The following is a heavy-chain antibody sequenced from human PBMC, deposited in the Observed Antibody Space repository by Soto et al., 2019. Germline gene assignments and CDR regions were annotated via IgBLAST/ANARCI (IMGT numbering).Heavy chain of an antibody. CDR3: ASSDEAYYYDSSGYGGGFDY. Sequence: GGSLRLSCAASGFTFSSYAMHWVRQAPGKGLEWVAVISYDGSNKYYADSVKGRFTISRDNSKNTLYLQMNSLRAEDTAVYYCASSDEAYYYDSSGYGGGFDYWGQGTLVTVSS. CDR2: ISYDGSNK. CDR1: GFTFSSYA. V-gene: IGHV3-30-3*01. D-gene: IGHD3-22*01. J-gene: IGHJ4*02.